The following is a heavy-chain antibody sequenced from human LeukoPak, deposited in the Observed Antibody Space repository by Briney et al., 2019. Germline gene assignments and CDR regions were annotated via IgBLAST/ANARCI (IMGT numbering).Heavy chain of an antibody. J-gene: IGHJ3*02. V-gene: IGHV1-46*01. Sequence: ASVKVSCKASGYTFTSYYMHWVRQAPGQGLEWMGIINPSGGSTSYAQKFQGRVTMIRDTSTSTVYMELSSLRSEDTAVYYCARMGRREPQAFDIWGQGTMVTVSS. CDR3: ARMGRREPQAFDI. CDR2: INPSGGST. CDR1: GYTFTSYY. D-gene: IGHD1-26*01.